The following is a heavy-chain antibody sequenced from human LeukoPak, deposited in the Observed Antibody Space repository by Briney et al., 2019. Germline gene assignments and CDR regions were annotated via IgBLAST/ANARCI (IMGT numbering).Heavy chain of an antibody. J-gene: IGHJ6*03. Sequence: GGSLRLSCAASGFTFSNYGMHWVRQAPGKGLEWVAFIRYDGSNKYYADSVKGRFTISRDNSKNTLYLQMNSLRAEDTAVYYCTRFPAAAGLDYYYYMDVWGKGTTVTVSS. CDR2: IRYDGSNK. V-gene: IGHV3-30*02. CDR1: GFTFSNYG. CDR3: TRFPAAAGLDYYYYMDV. D-gene: IGHD6-13*01.